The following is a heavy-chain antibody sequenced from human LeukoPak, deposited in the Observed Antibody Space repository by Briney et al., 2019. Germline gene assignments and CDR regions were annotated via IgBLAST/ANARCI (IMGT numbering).Heavy chain of an antibody. CDR1: GFTFSSYA. J-gene: IGHJ4*02. CDR3: ASVAAAIDY. V-gene: IGHV3-30-3*01. CDR2: ISYGGSNK. Sequence: PGGSLRLSCAAPGFTFSSYAMHWVRQAPGKGLEWVAVISYGGSNKYYADSVKGRFTISRDNSKNTLYLQMNSLRAEDTAVYYCASVAAAIDYWGQGTLVTVSS. D-gene: IGHD6-13*01.